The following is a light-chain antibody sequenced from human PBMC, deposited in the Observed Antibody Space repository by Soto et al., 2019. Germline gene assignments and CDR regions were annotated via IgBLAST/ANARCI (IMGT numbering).Light chain of an antibody. CDR1: QGISSY. J-gene: IGKJ5*01. Sequence: DIQLTQSPSFLSASVGDRVTITCRASQGISSYLAWYQQKPGKAPKLLIYAASTLQSGVPSRFRGSGSGTEFTLTISSLQPEDFATYYCQQLNSYPITFGQGTRLEIK. CDR2: AAS. V-gene: IGKV1-9*01. CDR3: QQLNSYPIT.